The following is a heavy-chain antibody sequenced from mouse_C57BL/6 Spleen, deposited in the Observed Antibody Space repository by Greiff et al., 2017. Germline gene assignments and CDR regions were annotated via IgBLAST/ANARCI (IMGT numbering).Heavy chain of an antibody. CDR2: NNPSSGYT. Sequence: QVQLKQSGAELAKPGASVKLSCKASGYTFTSYWMHWVKQRPGQGLEWIGYNNPSSGYTKSNQKFKDKATLTADKSSSTAYMQLRSLTCEDSAVYYCSRGYYGSSYFDYWGQGTTLTVSS. J-gene: IGHJ2*01. D-gene: IGHD1-1*01. CDR3: SRGYYGSSYFDY. CDR1: GYTFTSYW. V-gene: IGHV1-7*01.